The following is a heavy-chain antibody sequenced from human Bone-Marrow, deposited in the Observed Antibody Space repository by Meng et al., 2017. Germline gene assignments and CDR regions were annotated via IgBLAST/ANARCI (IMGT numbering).Heavy chain of an antibody. D-gene: IGHD3-10*01. CDR3: ARGGLWFANWFDP. J-gene: IGHJ5*02. V-gene: IGHV4-59*01. CDR1: GGSISSYY. Sequence: GSLRLSCTVSGGSISSYYWSWIRQPPGKGLEWIGYIYYSGSTNYNPSLKSRVTISVDTSKNQFSLKLSSVTAADTAVYCCARGGLWFANWFDPWGQGTLVTVSS. CDR2: IYYSGST.